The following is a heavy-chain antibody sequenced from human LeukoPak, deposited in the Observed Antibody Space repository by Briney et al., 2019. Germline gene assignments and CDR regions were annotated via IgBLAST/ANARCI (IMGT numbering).Heavy chain of an antibody. V-gene: IGHV3-21*01. CDR1: GFTFNSYS. CDR3: VRDSGSSYGYYFLH. CDR2: ISSSSSHM. Sequence: GGPLRLSCAASGFTFNSYSMYWVRQAPGKGLEWVSSISSSSSHMFYADSVKGRFSISRDNANNSLYLQMNSLRAEDTAVYYCVRDSGSSYGYYFLHWGQGTLVTVSS. J-gene: IGHJ1*01. D-gene: IGHD1-26*01.